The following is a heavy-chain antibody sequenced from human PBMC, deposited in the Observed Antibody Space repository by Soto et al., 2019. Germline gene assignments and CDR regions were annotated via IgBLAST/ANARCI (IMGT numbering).Heavy chain of an antibody. J-gene: IGHJ5*02. D-gene: IGHD1-7*01. CDR2: IDPSDSYT. Sequence: PGESLKICCKGSGDSFTSYWISWVRQMPGKGLEWMGRIDPSDSYTNYSPSFQGHVTISADKSISTAYLQWSSLKASDTAMYYCARHWYSWNYKNWFDPWGQGTLVTVSS. CDR3: ARHWYSWNYKNWFDP. CDR1: GDSFTSYW. V-gene: IGHV5-10-1*01.